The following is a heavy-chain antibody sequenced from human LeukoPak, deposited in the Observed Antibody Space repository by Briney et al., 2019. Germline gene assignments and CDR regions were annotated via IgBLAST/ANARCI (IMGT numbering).Heavy chain of an antibody. Sequence: PGGSLRLSCAASGFIFTNYFMSWVRQAPEKGLEWVASIKHDGSEKYYVDSVRGRFTISRDNSKNTLYLQMNSLRAEDTAVYYCARAGKYCSGGSCYRDAFDIWGQGTMVTVSS. J-gene: IGHJ3*02. CDR3: ARAGKYCSGGSCYRDAFDI. CDR2: IKHDGSEK. CDR1: GFIFTNYF. V-gene: IGHV3-7*03. D-gene: IGHD2-15*01.